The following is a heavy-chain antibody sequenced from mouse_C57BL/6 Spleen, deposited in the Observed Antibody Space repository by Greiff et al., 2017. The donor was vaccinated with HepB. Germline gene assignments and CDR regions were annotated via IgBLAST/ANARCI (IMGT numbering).Heavy chain of an antibody. V-gene: IGHV1-80*01. D-gene: IGHD2-4*01. CDR2: IYPGDGDT. CDR3: ATPYDYALYYYAMDY. CDR1: GYAFSSYW. Sequence: QVQLQQSGAELVKPGASVKISCKASGYAFSSYWMNWVKQRPGKGLEWIGQIYPGDGDTNYNGKFKGKATLTADKSSSTAYMQLSSLTSEDSAVYFCATPYDYALYYYAMDYWGQGTSVTVSS. J-gene: IGHJ4*01.